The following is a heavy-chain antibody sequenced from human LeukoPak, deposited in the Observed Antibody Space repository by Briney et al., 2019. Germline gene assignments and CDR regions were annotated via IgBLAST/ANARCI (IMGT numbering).Heavy chain of an antibody. CDR3: ARDPLTY. CDR2: ICYDGSKK. J-gene: IGHJ4*02. Sequence: GRSLRLSCAASGFTFSSGGMHWVRQAPGKGLEWFAVICYDGSKKYYADSVKGRFTISRDNSRNTLYLKMNSLRAEDTAVYSCARDPLTYWGQGTLVTVSS. CDR1: GFTFSSGG. V-gene: IGHV3-33*01.